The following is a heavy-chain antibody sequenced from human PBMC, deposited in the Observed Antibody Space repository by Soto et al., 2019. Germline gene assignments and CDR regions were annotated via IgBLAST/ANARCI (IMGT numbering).Heavy chain of an antibody. J-gene: IGHJ6*02. CDR3: AVGLDSYGLDV. CDR2: MDPDTGNT. Sequence: GASVKVSCKSSGYTFINYDINWVRQATGQGLEWMGRMDPDTGNTVYTRTFQGRVTMTRDTSISTAYMELSGLRSQDTAVYYCAVGLDSYGLDVWGQGTTVTVSS. CDR1: GYTFINYD. V-gene: IGHV1-8*01.